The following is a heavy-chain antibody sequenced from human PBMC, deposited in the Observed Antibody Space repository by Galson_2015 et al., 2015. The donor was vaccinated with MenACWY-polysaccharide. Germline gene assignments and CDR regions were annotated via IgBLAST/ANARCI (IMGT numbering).Heavy chain of an antibody. CDR2: INAGNGNT. J-gene: IGHJ5*02. D-gene: IGHD5-24*01. CDR3: ARDVGDGYNCWFDP. V-gene: IGHV1-3*01. CDR1: GYTFTSYA. Sequence: SVKVSCKASGYTFTSYAMHWVRQAPGQRLEWMGWINAGNGNTKYSQKFQGRVTITRDTSASTAYMELSSLRSEDTAVYYCARDVGDGYNCWFDPWGQGTLVTVSS.